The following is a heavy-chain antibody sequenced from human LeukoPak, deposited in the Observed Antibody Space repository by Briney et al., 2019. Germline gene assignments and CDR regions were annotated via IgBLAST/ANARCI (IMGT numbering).Heavy chain of an antibody. Sequence: PGGSLRLSCAASGFTFSSYSMNWVRQAPGKGLEWVSSISSSSSYIYYADSVKGRFTISRDNAKNSLYLQMNSLRAEDTAVYYCAKVRSGWYRSAFDIWGQGTMVTVSS. V-gene: IGHV3-21*04. CDR3: AKVRSGWYRSAFDI. CDR1: GFTFSSYS. D-gene: IGHD6-19*01. CDR2: ISSSSSYI. J-gene: IGHJ3*02.